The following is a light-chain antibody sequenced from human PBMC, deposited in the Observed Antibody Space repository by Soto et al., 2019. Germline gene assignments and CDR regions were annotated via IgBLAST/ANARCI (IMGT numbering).Light chain of an antibody. V-gene: IGKV1-5*03. Sequence: DIQMTQFPSTLSASVGDAVTITCRASQSIQSFLAWYQQKPGKAPKLLIYLASRLESGVPSRFSGSGSGTDFTLPISALQPDAFASYFCQQYNRHSFYSFGLGTKLEVK. CDR3: QQYNRHSFYS. J-gene: IGKJ2*03. CDR2: LAS. CDR1: QSIQSF.